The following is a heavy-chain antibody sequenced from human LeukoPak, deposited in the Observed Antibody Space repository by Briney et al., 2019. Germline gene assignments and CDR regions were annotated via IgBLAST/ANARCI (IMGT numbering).Heavy chain of an antibody. CDR2: INHSGST. Sequence: SETLSLTCAVYGGSFSGYYWSWIRQPPGKGLEWIGEINHSGSTNYNPSLKSRVTISVDTSKNQFSLKLSSVTAADTAVYYCARDPYYYYGSGSYYHWGQGTLVTVSS. CDR3: ARDPYYYYGSGSYYH. V-gene: IGHV4-34*01. D-gene: IGHD3-10*01. CDR1: GGSFSGYY. J-gene: IGHJ5*02.